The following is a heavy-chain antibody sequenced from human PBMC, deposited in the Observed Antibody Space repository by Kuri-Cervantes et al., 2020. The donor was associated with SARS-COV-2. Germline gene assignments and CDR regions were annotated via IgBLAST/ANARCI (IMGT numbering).Heavy chain of an antibody. CDR2: ISSSSSYI. CDR3: AREGGIAARPSRYYGMDV. D-gene: IGHD6-6*01. V-gene: IGHV3-21*04. Sequence: GGSLRLSCAASGFTFSSYSMNWVRQAPGKGLEWVSSISSSSSYIYYADSVKGRFTISRDNAKNSLYLQMNSLRAEDTAVYYCAREGGIAARPSRYYGMDVWGQGTTVTVSS. J-gene: IGHJ6*02. CDR1: GFTFSSYS.